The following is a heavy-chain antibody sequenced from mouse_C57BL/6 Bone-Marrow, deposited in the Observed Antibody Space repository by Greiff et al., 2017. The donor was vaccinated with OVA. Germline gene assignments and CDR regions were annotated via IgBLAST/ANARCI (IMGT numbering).Heavy chain of an antibody. CDR2: ISNLAYSI. Sequence: EVQGVESGGGLVQPGGSLKLSCAASGFTFSDYGMAWVRQAPRKGPEWVAFISNLAYSIYYADTVTGRFTISRENAKNTLYLEMSSLRSEDTAMYYCARHEVTGTYWYFDVWGTGTTVTVSS. J-gene: IGHJ1*03. CDR3: ARHEVTGTYWYFDV. D-gene: IGHD4-1*01. CDR1: GFTFSDYG. V-gene: IGHV5-15*01.